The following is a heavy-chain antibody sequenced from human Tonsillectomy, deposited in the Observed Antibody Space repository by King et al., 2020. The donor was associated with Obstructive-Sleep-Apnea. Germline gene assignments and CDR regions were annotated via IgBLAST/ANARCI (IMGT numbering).Heavy chain of an antibody. CDR3: ASSCCRSTRCYSHYYYYGMDV. J-gene: IGHJ6*02. CDR1: GYTFTSYA. Sequence: QLVQSGAEVKKPGASVKVSCKASGYTFTSYAMHWVRQAPGQRLEWMGWINAGNGNTKYSQKFQGRVTITRDTSASTAYMELSSLRSEDTAVYYCASSCCRSTRCYSHYYYYGMDVWGQGTTVTVS. CDR2: INAGNGNT. D-gene: IGHD2-2*01. V-gene: IGHV1-3*01.